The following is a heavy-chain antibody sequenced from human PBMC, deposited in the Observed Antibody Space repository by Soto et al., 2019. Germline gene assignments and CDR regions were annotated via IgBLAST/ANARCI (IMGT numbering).Heavy chain of an antibody. V-gene: IGHV3-11*01. CDR3: ARDYFLACFD. CDR1: GFTFIDYD. CDR2: ISSDGSLT. Sequence: SLSGEASGFTFIDYDMTWIRQARGKGLEWVSYISSDGSLTYYADSVKGRFTVSRDNAKNSLSLQINSLRGDDTAVYHCARDYFLACFDWGRGTLVTVSS. D-gene: IGHD2-21*01. J-gene: IGHJ4*02.